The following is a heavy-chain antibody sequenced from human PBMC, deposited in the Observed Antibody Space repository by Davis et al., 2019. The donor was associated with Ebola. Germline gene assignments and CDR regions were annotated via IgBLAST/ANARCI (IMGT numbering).Heavy chain of an antibody. CDR1: EFPFTTYS. Sequence: GGSLRLSCAASEFPFTTYSMNWVRQPPGKGLELFSSISSHSDYIYYADSVKGRFTVSRDNAKNSLHLQMNSLRAEDTAVYYCARDRPYFDQSAYHPFGAFDIWGLGTMVTVSS. J-gene: IGHJ3*02. CDR3: ARDRPYFDQSAYHPFGAFDI. D-gene: IGHD3-16*01. CDR2: ISSHSDYI. V-gene: IGHV3-21*01.